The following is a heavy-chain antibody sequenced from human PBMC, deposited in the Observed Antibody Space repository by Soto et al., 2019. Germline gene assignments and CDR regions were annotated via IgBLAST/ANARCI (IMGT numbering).Heavy chain of an antibody. V-gene: IGHV3-74*01. D-gene: IGHD2-8*01. CDR1: GFTFSTSW. J-gene: IGHJ5*02. Sequence: EVQLVESGGGLVQPGGSLRLSCAASGFTFSTSWRHWVGQAPGKGLVWVSRIESDGRGTTYADSVKGRFTISRDNAKNTLYLQMNNLRAEDTAVYYCARDSMKGRFDPWGQGTLVTVSS. CDR2: IESDGRGT. CDR3: ARDSMKGRFDP.